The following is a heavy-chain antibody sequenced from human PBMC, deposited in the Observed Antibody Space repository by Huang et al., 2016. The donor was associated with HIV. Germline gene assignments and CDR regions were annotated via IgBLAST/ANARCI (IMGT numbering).Heavy chain of an antibody. CDR2: IIPIFGKA. J-gene: IGHJ4*02. V-gene: IGHV1-69*13. Sequence: QVQLVQSGAEVKKPGSSVKVSCKASGGTFSSYAISWVRQAPGQGLEWRGGIIPIFGKANHEQKFQGRVTITADEATSTAYMELSSLRSEDTAVYYCARARGYYDSSVSYYFDYWGQGTLVTVSS. CDR3: ARARGYYDSSVSYYFDY. CDR1: GGTFSSYA. D-gene: IGHD3-22*01.